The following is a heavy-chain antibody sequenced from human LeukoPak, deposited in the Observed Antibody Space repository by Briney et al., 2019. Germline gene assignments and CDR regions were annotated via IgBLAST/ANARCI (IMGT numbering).Heavy chain of an antibody. J-gene: IGHJ4*02. D-gene: IGHD4-17*01. CDR2: IYYSGST. Sequence: PSETLSLTCTVSGGSISSSSYYWGWIRQPQGKGLEWIGSIYYSGSTYYNPSLKSGVTISVDTSKNQFSLKVSSVTAADTAVYYCARDSRSDYADYWGQGTLVAASS. CDR3: ARDSRSDYADY. V-gene: IGHV4-39*02. CDR1: GGSISSSSYY.